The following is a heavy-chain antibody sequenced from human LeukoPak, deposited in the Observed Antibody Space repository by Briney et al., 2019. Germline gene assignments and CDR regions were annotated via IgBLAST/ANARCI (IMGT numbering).Heavy chain of an antibody. CDR3: ARGSFQELLNHRLLAYYFDY. V-gene: IGHV4-39*01. J-gene: IGHJ4*02. D-gene: IGHD2-2*02. Sequence: SETLSLTCTVSGGSISSSSYYWGWIRQPPGKGLEWIGSIYYSGSTYYNPSLKSRVTISVDTSKNQFSLKLSSVTAADTAVYYCARGSFQELLNHRLLAYYFDYWGQGTLVTVSS. CDR2: IYYSGST. CDR1: GGSISSSSYY.